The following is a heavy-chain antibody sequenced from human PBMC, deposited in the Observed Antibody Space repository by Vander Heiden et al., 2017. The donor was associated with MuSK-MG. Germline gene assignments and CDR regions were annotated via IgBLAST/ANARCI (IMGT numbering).Heavy chain of an antibody. CDR1: VYTFTSYY. V-gene: IGHV1-46*01. Sequence: QVQLVQSGAEVKKPGASVKVSCKASVYTFTSYYMHWVRQAPGQRFEWMGIINPSGGSTSYAQKFQGRVTMTRDTSTSTVYMELSSLRSEDTAVYYCARVRSGSYYNDYWGQGTLVTVAS. D-gene: IGHD3-10*01. CDR3: ARVRSGSYYNDY. CDR2: INPSGGST. J-gene: IGHJ4*02.